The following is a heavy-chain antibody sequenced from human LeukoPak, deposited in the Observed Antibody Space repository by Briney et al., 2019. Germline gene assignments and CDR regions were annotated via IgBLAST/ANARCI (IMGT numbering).Heavy chain of an antibody. CDR3: ARRGAEYTTSSYGWFDP. CDR1: GYTFTGYY. V-gene: IGHV1-2*02. D-gene: IGHD6-6*01. CDR2: INPNSGGT. J-gene: IGHJ5*02. Sequence: ASVKVSCKASGYTFTGYYMHWVRQAPGQGLEWMGWINPNSGGTNYAQKLQGRVTMTRDTSISTTYMELTRLTSDGTAVYYCARRGAEYTTSSYGWFDPWGQGTLVTVSS.